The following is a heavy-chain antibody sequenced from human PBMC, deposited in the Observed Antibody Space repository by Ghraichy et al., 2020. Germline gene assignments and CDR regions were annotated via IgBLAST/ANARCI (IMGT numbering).Heavy chain of an antibody. CDR3: ASSSSWYPDY. Sequence: GESLNISCAASGFTFSSYAMHWVRQAPGKGLEWVAVISYDGSNKYYADSVKGRFTISRDNSKNTLYLQMNSLRAEDTAVYYCASSSSWYPDYWGQGTLVTVSS. D-gene: IGHD6-13*01. J-gene: IGHJ4*02. CDR2: ISYDGSNK. V-gene: IGHV3-30*04. CDR1: GFTFSSYA.